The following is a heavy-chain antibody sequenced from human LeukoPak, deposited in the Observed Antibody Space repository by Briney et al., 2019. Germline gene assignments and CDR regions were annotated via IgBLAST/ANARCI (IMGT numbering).Heavy chain of an antibody. CDR2: INPNSGGT. Sequence: ASVKVSCKASGYSFVLYAISWVRQAPGQGLEWMGWINPNSGGTNYAQKLQGRVTMTTDTSTSTAYMELRSLRSDDTAVYYCARGSTVKAWFDPWGQGTLVTVSS. V-gene: IGHV1-18*01. CDR3: ARGSTVKAWFDP. D-gene: IGHD5/OR15-5a*01. CDR1: GYSFVLYA. J-gene: IGHJ5*02.